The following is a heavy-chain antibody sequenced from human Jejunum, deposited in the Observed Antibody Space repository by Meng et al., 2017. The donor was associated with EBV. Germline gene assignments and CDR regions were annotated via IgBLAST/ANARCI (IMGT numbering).Heavy chain of an antibody. CDR1: GYTFTMYG. D-gene: IGHD3-10*01. CDR3: ARYGSGSSALDP. V-gene: IGHV1-18*04. J-gene: IGHJ5*02. CDR2: ISASNGDT. Sequence: QLQLVQSGTEVKKAGASWKVSCKASGYTFTMYGISWVRQAPGQGLEWMGWISASNGDTNYAQKFQGRFTMYTETSTNTAYMELGSLRSDDTAVYYCARYGSGSSALDPWGQGTLVTGSS.